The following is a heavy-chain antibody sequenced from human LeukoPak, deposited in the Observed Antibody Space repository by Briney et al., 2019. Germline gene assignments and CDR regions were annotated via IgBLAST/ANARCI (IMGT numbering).Heavy chain of an antibody. CDR3: ARDLGMGNAFDI. D-gene: IGHD3-10*01. Sequence: GGSLRVSCAASGCTFSTFSMKWVGKAPGKGLLWVSYISSSSSTIYYADSVKGRFTISRDNAKNSLYLQMNSLRDEDTAVYYCARDLGMGNAFDIWGQGTMVTVSS. J-gene: IGHJ3*02. V-gene: IGHV3-48*02. CDR1: GCTFSTFS. CDR2: ISSSSSTI.